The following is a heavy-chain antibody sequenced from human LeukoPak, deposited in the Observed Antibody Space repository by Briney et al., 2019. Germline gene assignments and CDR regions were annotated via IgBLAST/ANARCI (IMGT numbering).Heavy chain of an antibody. V-gene: IGHV1-69*04. Sequence: SVKVSCKASGGTFSSYAISWVRQAPGQGLEWMGRIIPILGIANYAQKFQGRVTITADKSTSTAYMELSSLRSEDTAVYYCARDLRGHCSSTSCSGGGPYYYYGMDVWGQGTTVTVSS. CDR2: IIPILGIA. J-gene: IGHJ6*02. D-gene: IGHD2-2*01. CDR3: ARDLRGHCSSTSCSGGGPYYYYGMDV. CDR1: GGTFSSYA.